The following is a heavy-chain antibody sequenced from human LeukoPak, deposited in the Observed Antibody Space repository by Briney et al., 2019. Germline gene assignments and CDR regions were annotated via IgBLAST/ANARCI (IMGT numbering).Heavy chain of an antibody. V-gene: IGHV3-30*18. Sequence: PGRSLRLSCAASGFTFSSYGMHWVRQAPGKGLEWVAVISYDGSNKYYADSVKGRFTISRDNSKNTLYLQMNSLRAEDTAVYYCAKEIVSGWYYFDYWGQGTLVTVSS. CDR1: GFTFSSYG. J-gene: IGHJ4*02. CDR3: AKEIVSGWYYFDY. D-gene: IGHD6-19*01. CDR2: ISYDGSNK.